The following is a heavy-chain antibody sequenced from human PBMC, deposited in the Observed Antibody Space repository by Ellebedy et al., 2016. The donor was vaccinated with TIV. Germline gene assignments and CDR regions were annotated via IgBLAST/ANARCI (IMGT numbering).Heavy chain of an antibody. J-gene: IGHJ6*02. Sequence: GESLKISCAASGFTFSSYEMNWVRQAPGKGLEWVSYISSSGSTIYYADSVKGRFTISRDNAKNSLYLQMNSLRAEDTAVYYCARHMESPYYYYGMDVWGQGTTVTVSS. D-gene: IGHD1-1*01. CDR1: GFTFSSYE. CDR2: ISSSGSTI. V-gene: IGHV3-48*03. CDR3: ARHMESPYYYYGMDV.